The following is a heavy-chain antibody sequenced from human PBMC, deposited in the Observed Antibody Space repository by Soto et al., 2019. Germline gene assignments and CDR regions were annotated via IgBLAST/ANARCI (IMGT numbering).Heavy chain of an antibody. Sequence: GASVKVSCKASGYTFTSYGSSWVRQAPGQGLEWMGWISAYNGNTNYAQKLQGRVTMTTDTSTSTAYMELRSLRSDDTAVYYCARADCSSTSCYEDWFDPWGQGTLVTVSS. J-gene: IGHJ5*02. D-gene: IGHD2-2*01. CDR1: GYTFTSYG. V-gene: IGHV1-18*01. CDR3: ARADCSSTSCYEDWFDP. CDR2: ISAYNGNT.